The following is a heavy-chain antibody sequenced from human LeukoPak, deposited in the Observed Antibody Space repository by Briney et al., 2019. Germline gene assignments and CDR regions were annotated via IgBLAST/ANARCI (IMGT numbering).Heavy chain of an antibody. CDR3: LRHGTKGSSWSPFDY. Sequence: GESLKISCKGSGYSFNSYWIGWVRQMPGKGLEWMGIIYPGDSDTRYSPSFQGQVTISADKSISTTYLQWSSLKASDTAIYYCLRHGTKGSSWSPFDYWGQGTLVTVSS. J-gene: IGHJ4*02. D-gene: IGHD6-13*01. V-gene: IGHV5-51*01. CDR2: IYPGDSDT. CDR1: GYSFNSYW.